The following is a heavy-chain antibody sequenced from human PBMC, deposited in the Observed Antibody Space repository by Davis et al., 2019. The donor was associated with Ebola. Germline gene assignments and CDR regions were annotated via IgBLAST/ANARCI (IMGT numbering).Heavy chain of an antibody. D-gene: IGHD6-6*01. CDR1: GYTFTSYY. J-gene: IGHJ4*02. Sequence: ASVKVSCKASGYTFTSYYMHWVRQAPGHGLEWMGIINPSGGSTSYAQKFQGKVTMTRDTSTSTVYMELSSLRSEDTAVYYCAKSEQLVLPDYWGQGTLVTVSS. CDR3: AKSEQLVLPDY. CDR2: INPSGGST. V-gene: IGHV1-46*01.